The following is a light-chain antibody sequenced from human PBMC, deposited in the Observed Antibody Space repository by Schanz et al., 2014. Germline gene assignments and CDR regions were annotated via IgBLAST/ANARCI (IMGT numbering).Light chain of an antibody. J-gene: IGLJ3*02. CDR1: SSNIGSNY. V-gene: IGLV1-47*02. CDR2: TNN. CDR3: ASWDDNLGAPV. Sequence: QSVLTQPPSASGTPGQRVAISCSGSSSNIGSNYVYWYQHLPGTAPKLLIYTNNQRPSGVPDRFSDSKSGTSASLAISGLRSEDEADYYCASWDDNLGAPVFGGGTKLTVL.